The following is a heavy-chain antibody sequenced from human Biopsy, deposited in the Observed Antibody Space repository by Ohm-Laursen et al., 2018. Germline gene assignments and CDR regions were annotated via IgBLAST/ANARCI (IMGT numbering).Heavy chain of an antibody. J-gene: IGHJ1*01. CDR3: ARGQDLRGGAEYFQH. CDR2: VYYTGST. V-gene: IGHV4-59*01. D-gene: IGHD2-15*01. CDR1: GDSISSYY. Sequence: SETLSLTCTVSGDSISSYYWSWIRQPPGKGLEWIGYVYYTGSTDYNPSLQSRVTISVDTSKNHFSLRLRSVTPADTAIYYCARGQDLRGGAEYFQHWGQGALVTVSS.